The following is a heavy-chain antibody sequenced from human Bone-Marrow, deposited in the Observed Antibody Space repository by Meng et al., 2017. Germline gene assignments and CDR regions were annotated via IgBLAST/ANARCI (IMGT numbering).Heavy chain of an antibody. Sequence: QGQPVQSGAEVKNPGSSVKVSCKASGGTFNTYTISWVRQAPGQGLEWRGGVIPIFDKANYAQKFQGRVTITADESTSTVYMELSSLRSDDTAVYYCARDRSTRGGYNYWGQGTLVTVSS. V-gene: IGHV1-69*01. CDR2: VIPIFDKA. CDR3: ARDRSTRGGYNY. D-gene: IGHD3-16*01. J-gene: IGHJ4*02. CDR1: GGTFNTYT.